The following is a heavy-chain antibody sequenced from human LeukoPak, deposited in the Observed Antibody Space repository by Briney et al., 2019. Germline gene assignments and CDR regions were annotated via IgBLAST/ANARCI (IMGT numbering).Heavy chain of an antibody. V-gene: IGHV4-59*08. D-gene: IGHD3-9*01. Sequence: PSETLSLTCTVSGGSLSSYYWSWIRQPPGKGLEWIGYIYYSGSTYYNPSLTSRVTMSVDTSKNQFSLKLSSVTAADTAVYYCARHAPHYDILTGYFPGAFDIWGQGTMVTVSS. CDR3: ARHAPHYDILTGYFPGAFDI. J-gene: IGHJ3*02. CDR1: GGSLSSYY. CDR2: IYYSGST.